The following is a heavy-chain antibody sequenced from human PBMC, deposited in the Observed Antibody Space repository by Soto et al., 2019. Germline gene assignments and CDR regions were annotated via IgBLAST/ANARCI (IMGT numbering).Heavy chain of an antibody. CDR2: INKEGSEK. V-gene: IGHV3-7*04. CDR1: GFTFNRYW. D-gene: IGHD4-4*01. CDR3: ARGGYDYSNPFDH. Sequence: EVQLVESGGGLVQPGGSLRLSCAASGFTFNRYWMKWVRQAPGRGLEGMGNINKEGSEKHYVDSVKGRFTISRDNAKASVYLQMNSLKAEDTAMYYCARGGYDYSNPFDHWGQGTLVTVSS. J-gene: IGHJ4*02.